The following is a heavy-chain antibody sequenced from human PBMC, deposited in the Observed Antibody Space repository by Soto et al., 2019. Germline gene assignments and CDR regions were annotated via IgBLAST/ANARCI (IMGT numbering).Heavy chain of an antibody. Sequence: QVQLVQSGAEVKRPGASVKVSCKASGYTFTSYFMHWVRQAPGQGLEWMGVINPSGGSTSYTQKFHDRVTMTRDTSTSTVYMELNNLRSDDTAVYYCARGYFYLWGRGTLVTVSS. J-gene: IGHJ2*01. CDR2: INPSGGST. CDR3: ARGYFYL. V-gene: IGHV1-46*01. CDR1: GYTFTSYF.